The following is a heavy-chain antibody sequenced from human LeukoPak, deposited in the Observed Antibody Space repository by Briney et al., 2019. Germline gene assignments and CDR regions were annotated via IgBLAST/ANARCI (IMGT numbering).Heavy chain of an antibody. CDR3: AKWDSSGFWGGYTYYFDY. CDR2: ISSSSSYI. J-gene: IGHJ4*02. D-gene: IGHD3-3*01. Sequence: PGGSLRLSCAASGFTFSTYSMNWVRQAPGKGLEWVSSISSSSSYIYYADSVKGRFTISRDNAKNSLYLQMNSLRAEDTAVYYCAKWDSSGFWGGYTYYFDYWGQGTLVTVSS. CDR1: GFTFSTYS. V-gene: IGHV3-21*01.